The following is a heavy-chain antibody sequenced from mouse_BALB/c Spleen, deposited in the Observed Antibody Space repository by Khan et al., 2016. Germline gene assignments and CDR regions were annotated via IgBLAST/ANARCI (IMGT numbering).Heavy chain of an antibody. CDR1: GYSITSDYA. CDR2: ISYSGSP. V-gene: IGHV3-2*02. J-gene: IGHJ3*01. D-gene: IGHD4-1*01. Sequence: EVQLQESGPGLVKPSQSLSITCTVTGYSITSDYAWNWIRQFPGNKLEWMGNISYSGSPSYNPSLKSRISITRDTSKNQIFLRLNSVTTEDAATYYCAGELGWFAYWGQGTLVTVSA. CDR3: AGELGWFAY.